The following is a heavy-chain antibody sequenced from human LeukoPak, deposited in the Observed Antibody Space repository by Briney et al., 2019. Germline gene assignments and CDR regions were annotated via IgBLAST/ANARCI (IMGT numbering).Heavy chain of an antibody. Sequence: SETLSLTCTVSGGSISSYYWSWIRQPPGKGLEGIGYVHYSGSTNYNPSLKSRVTISVDTSKNQFSLKLSSVTTADTAVYYCARVEEGYGSGRRGNFYYYMDVWGKGTTVTIS. J-gene: IGHJ6*03. V-gene: IGHV4-59*01. CDR3: ARVEEGYGSGRRGNFYYYMDV. CDR2: VHYSGST. CDR1: GGSISSYY. D-gene: IGHD3-10*01.